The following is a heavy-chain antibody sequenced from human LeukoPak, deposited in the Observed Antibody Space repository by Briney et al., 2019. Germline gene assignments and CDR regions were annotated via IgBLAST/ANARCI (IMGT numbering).Heavy chain of an antibody. CDR3: AADYYDSSGYYSPIDY. V-gene: IGHV1-24*01. Sequence: ASVKVSCKVSVYTLTELSMHWVRQAPGKGLAWMGGFDPEDGETIYAQKFQGRVTMTEDTSTDTAYMELSSLRSEDTAVYYCAADYYDSSGYYSPIDYWGQGTLVTVSS. CDR1: VYTLTELS. D-gene: IGHD3-22*01. CDR2: FDPEDGET. J-gene: IGHJ4*02.